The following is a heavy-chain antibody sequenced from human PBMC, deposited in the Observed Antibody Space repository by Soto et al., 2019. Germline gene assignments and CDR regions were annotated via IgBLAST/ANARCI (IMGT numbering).Heavy chain of an antibody. D-gene: IGHD1-1*01. V-gene: IGHV3-30-3*01. J-gene: IGHJ4*02. CDR1: GFTFSSYA. Sequence: ESGGGVVQPGRSLRLSCAASGFTFSSYAMHWVRQAPGKGLEWVAVISYDGSNKYYADSVKGRFTISRDNSKNTLYLQMNSLRAEDTAVYYCARGGQPDHYFDYWGQGTLVTVSS. CDR2: ISYDGSNK. CDR3: ARGGQPDHYFDY.